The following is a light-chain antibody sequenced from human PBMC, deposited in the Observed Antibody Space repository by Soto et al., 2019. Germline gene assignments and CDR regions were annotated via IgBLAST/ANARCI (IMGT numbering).Light chain of an antibody. CDR3: QQRSNWPST. Sequence: EIVLTQSPATLSLSPGERAALSCRASQSVSSYLAWYQQKPGQAPRLLIYDASKRAPGIPARFTGSGSGTDFTLTISSREPEDFAVYFCQQRSNWPSTFGGGTTVEI. CDR2: DAS. V-gene: IGKV3-11*01. CDR1: QSVSSY. J-gene: IGKJ4*01.